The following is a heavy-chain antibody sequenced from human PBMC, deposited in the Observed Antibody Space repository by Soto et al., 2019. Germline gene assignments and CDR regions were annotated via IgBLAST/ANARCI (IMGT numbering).Heavy chain of an antibody. CDR1: GYTFTSYG. D-gene: IGHD2-15*01. J-gene: IGHJ4*02. V-gene: IGHV1-18*01. Sequence: ASVKVSCKASGYTFTSYGISWVRQAPGQGLEWMGWSSAYNGNTNYAQKLQDRVTMTTDTSTSTAYMELRCLRSGETAGCYSARAGVSVYRRGSCFPVWGQGALLAVSS. CDR3: ARAGVSVYRRGSCFPV. CDR2: SSAYNGNT.